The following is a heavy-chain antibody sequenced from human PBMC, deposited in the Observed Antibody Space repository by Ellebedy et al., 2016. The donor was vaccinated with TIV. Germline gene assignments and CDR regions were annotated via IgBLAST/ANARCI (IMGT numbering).Heavy chain of an antibody. V-gene: IGHV4-39*01. J-gene: IGHJ4*02. D-gene: IGHD2-2*01. CDR3: ARYCSSTTCYAPFDY. CDR2: IYDSGRT. Sequence: SETLSLTXNVSGGSISGTYTSYYWGWIRQPPGKGLEWIGSIYDSGRTHYNPSLKSRVTISVDTSKNQFSLKLSSVTAADTAVYYCARYCSSTTCYAPFDYWGQGTLVSVSS. CDR1: GGSISGTYTSYY.